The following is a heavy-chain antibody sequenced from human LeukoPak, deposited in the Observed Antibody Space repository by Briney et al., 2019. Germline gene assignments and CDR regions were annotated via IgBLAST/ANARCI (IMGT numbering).Heavy chain of an antibody. V-gene: IGHV1-2*02. CDR1: GYTFTGYY. D-gene: IGHD6-19*01. CDR2: INPNSGGT. J-gene: IGHJ5*02. Sequence: ASVEVSCKASGYTFTGYYLHWVRQAPGQGLEWMGWINPNSGGTNYAQKFQGRVTTTRDTSISTAYMELSRLRSDDTAVYYCARAESSGWTNEGFDPWGQGTLVTVSS. CDR3: ARAESSGWTNEGFDP.